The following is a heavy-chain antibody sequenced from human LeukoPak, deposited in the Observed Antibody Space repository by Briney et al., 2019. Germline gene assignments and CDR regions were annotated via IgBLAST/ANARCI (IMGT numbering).Heavy chain of an antibody. V-gene: IGHV3-49*03. CDR3: TRGPHYYHGNPHDF. J-gene: IGHJ4*02. Sequence: SGGSLRLSCTASGFTFGDYAMSWFRQAPGKGLEWVGFIRSKAYGGTTEYAASVKGRFTISRDDSKSIAYLQMNSLIIEDTAVYFCTRGPHYYHGNPHDFWGQGTRVTVSS. CDR1: GFTFGDYA. CDR2: IRSKAYGGTT. D-gene: IGHD4-23*01.